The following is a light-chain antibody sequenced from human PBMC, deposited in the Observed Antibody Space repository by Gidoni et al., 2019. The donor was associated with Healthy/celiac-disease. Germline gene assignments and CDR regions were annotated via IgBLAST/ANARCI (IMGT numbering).Light chain of an antibody. CDR1: SSNLGAGHH. CDR2: ANR. J-gene: IGLJ1*01. Sequence: QSVLTPPPSVSGAPGQKITISCTGSSSNLGAGHHVHWYQHLPGTAPKVLIFANRNRPSGVPDRFSASKSGTSASLVITGLQPEDETDYYCQSYDTSLSAYVFGTGTKVTVL. CDR3: QSYDTSLSAYV. V-gene: IGLV1-40*01.